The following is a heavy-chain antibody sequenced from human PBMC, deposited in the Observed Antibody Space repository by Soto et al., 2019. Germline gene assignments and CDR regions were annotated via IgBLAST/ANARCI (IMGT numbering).Heavy chain of an antibody. CDR2: INHSGST. CDR1: GGSFSGYY. D-gene: IGHD6-19*01. J-gene: IGHJ5*02. Sequence: PSETLSLTCAVYGGSFSGYYWSWIRQPPGKGLEWIGEINHSGSTNYNPSLKSRVTISVDTSKNQFSLKLSSVTAADTAVYYCVQVAGTYKNWFDPWGQGTLVTV. CDR3: VQVAGTYKNWFDP. V-gene: IGHV4-34*01.